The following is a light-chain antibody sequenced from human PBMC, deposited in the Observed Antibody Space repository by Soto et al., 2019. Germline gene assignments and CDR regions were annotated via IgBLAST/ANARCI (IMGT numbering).Light chain of an antibody. V-gene: IGKV1-33*01. J-gene: IGKJ4*01. CDR2: DTS. CDR3: QPYNNWPLT. CDR1: QDIRKY. Sequence: IHMTQSPASLAASVGDRGTITCRATQDIRKYLNWYQHKPGKTPKLLIYDTSTRATGVPTRFSGSRSGAEFTLTINSLQSEDFAVYYCQPYNNWPLTFGGGTKVDIK.